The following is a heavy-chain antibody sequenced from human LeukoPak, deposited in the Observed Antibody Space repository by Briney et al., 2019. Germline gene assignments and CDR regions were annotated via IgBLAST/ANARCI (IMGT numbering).Heavy chain of an antibody. CDR2: ISWNGDSR. CDR1: GFTFDDYA. J-gene: IGHJ6*02. Sequence: PGRSLRLSCAASGFTFDDYAMHWVRQAPGKGLEWVSGISWNGDSRGYADSVKGRFTISRDNAKKSLYLQMNSLRAEDTALYYCAKVAGPWTYYYYYGMDVWGQGTTVTVSS. V-gene: IGHV3-9*01. D-gene: IGHD6-19*01. CDR3: AKVAGPWTYYYYYGMDV.